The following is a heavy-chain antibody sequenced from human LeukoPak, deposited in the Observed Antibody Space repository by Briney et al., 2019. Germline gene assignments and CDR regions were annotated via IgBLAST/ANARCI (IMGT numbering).Heavy chain of an antibody. V-gene: IGHV3-21*01. CDR1: GFTFSSYS. J-gene: IGHJ4*02. Sequence: GGSLRLACAASGFTFSSYSMNWVRQAPGKGLEWVSSISSSSSYIYYADSVKGRFTISRDNAKNSLYLQMNSLRAEDTAVYYCAREIWNDVGYWGQGTLVTVSS. D-gene: IGHD1-1*01. CDR2: ISSSSSYI. CDR3: AREIWNDVGY.